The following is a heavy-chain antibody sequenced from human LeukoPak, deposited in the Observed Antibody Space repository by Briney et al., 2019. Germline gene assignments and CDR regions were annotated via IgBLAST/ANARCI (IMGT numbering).Heavy chain of an antibody. CDR1: GGSISSYY. CDR3: ARMYSGSYYRPDAFDI. V-gene: IGHV4-4*07. D-gene: IGHD1-26*01. CDR2: IYSSGST. J-gene: IGHJ3*02. Sequence: KPSETLSLTCTVSGGSISSYYWSWIRQPAGKGLEWIGRIYSSGSTDYNPSLKSRVTMSVDTSKNQFSLKLSSVTAADTAVYYCARMYSGSYYRPDAFDIWGQGTMVTVSS.